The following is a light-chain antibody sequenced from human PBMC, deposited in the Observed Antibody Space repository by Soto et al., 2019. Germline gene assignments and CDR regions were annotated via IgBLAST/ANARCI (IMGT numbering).Light chain of an antibody. Sequence: QLVLTQPPSVSGAPGQRGTISCTGSSSNIGAGYDVHWYQQLPGTAPKLLIYDNTNRPSGVPDRFSGSKSGTSASLAITGLQAEDEADYYCQSYDRSLSGSRVFGTGTKVTVL. CDR3: QSYDRSLSGSRV. CDR2: DNT. J-gene: IGLJ1*01. CDR1: SSNIGAGYD. V-gene: IGLV1-40*01.